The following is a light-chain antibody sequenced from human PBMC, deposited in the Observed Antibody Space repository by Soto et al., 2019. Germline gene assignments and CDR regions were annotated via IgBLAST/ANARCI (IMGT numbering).Light chain of an antibody. CDR2: SNN. CDR3: ASWYAGRRGPV. V-gene: IGLV1-47*02. J-gene: IGLJ3*02. CDR1: SSNIGTNY. Sequence: QSVLTQPPSASGTPGQRVTISCSGSSSNIGTNYVYWYHQLPGTAPKQLIYSNNKRPSAVPDRFSGSKTGTSAALAISGLRYDDEADYYCASWYAGRRGPVFGGGTKLTVL.